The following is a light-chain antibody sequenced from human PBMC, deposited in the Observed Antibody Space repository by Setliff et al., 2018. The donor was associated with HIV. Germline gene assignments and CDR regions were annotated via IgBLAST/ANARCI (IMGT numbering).Light chain of an antibody. J-gene: IGLJ1*01. V-gene: IGLV2-14*02. CDR1: SSDVGSYKL. CDR3: TSYANSDAFI. Sequence: QSALAQPASVSGSPGQSITISCTGTSSDVGSYKLVSWYQQHPGKAPKVMIYDVTNRPSGVSNRFSGSKSGNTASLTISGLQAEDEADYYCTSYANSDAFIFGTGTKV. CDR2: DVT.